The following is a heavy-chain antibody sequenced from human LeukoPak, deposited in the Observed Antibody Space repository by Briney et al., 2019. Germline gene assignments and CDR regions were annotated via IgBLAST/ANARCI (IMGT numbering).Heavy chain of an antibody. CDR3: AKENYYGSGSYVPDY. CDR2: ISSSGSTI. J-gene: IGHJ4*02. V-gene: IGHV3-48*03. D-gene: IGHD3-10*01. CDR1: GFTFSSYE. Sequence: TGGSLRLSCAASGFTFSSYEMNWVRQAPGKGLEWVSYISSSGSTIYYADSVKGRFTISRDNAKNSLYLQMNSLRAEDTAVYYCAKENYYGSGSYVPDYWGQGTLVTVSS.